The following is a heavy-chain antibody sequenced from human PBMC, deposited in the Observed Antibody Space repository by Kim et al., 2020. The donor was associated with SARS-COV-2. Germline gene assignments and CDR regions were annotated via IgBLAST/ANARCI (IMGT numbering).Heavy chain of an antibody. CDR3: ATGGGAMVRGVKYN. V-gene: IGHV1-24*01. CDR1: RYTLTELS. D-gene: IGHD3-10*01. Sequence: ASVKVSCKVSRYTLTELSMHWVRQAPGKGLEWMGGFDPEDGETIYAQKFQGRVTMTEDTSTDTAHMELSSLRSEDTAVYYCATGGGAMVRGVKYNWSQGTLVTVSS. CDR2: FDPEDGET. J-gene: IGHJ4*02.